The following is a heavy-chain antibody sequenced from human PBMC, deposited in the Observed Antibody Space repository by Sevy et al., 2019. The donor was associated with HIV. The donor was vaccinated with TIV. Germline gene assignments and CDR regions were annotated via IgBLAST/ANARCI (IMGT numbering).Heavy chain of an antibody. CDR1: GFTLSSYA. J-gene: IGHJ4*02. D-gene: IGHD3-3*01. CDR3: AKDRYDFWSGYSTPD. Sequence: GGSLRLSCAASGFTLSSYAMSWVRQAPGKGLEWVSAISGSGGSTYYADSVKGRFTISRDNSKNTLYLQMNSLRAEDTAVYYCAKDRYDFWSGYSTPDWGQGTLVTVSS. V-gene: IGHV3-23*01. CDR2: ISGSGGST.